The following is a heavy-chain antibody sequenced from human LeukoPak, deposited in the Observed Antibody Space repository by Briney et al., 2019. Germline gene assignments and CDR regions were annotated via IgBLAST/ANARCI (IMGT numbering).Heavy chain of an antibody. V-gene: IGHV1-8*01. CDR1: GYTLTSYD. J-gene: IGHJ3*02. Sequence: ASVKVSCKASGYTLTSYDINWVRQATGQGVEWMGWMNPNSGRTGYAQNFHGRITITRNTSISTAYMELSSLRSDDTAVYYCARGLIEYYDSSGSSRISGAFDIWGQGTMVTVSS. CDR3: ARGLIEYYDSSGSSRISGAFDI. D-gene: IGHD3-22*01. CDR2: MNPNSGRT.